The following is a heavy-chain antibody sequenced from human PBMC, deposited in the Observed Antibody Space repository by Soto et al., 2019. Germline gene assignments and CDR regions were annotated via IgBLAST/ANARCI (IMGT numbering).Heavy chain of an antibody. CDR1: GYTLTELS. V-gene: IGHV1-24*01. J-gene: IGHJ6*02. D-gene: IGHD3-3*01. Sequence: ASVKVSCKVSGYTLTELSMHWVRQAPGKGLKWMGGFDPEDGETIYAQXXXGRVTMTEDTSTDTAYMELSSLRSEDTAVYYCATGLYARGFLEWLPYPGMDVWGQGTTVTVSS. CDR2: FDPEDGET. CDR3: ATGLYARGFLEWLPYPGMDV.